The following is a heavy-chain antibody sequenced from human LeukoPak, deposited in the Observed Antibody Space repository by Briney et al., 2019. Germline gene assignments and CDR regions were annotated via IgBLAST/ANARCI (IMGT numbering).Heavy chain of an antibody. CDR3: ARGSLTGYNWFDP. CDR2: IYHSGST. CDR1: GGSISTYY. Sequence: SETLSLTCTVAGGSISTYYWSWIRQPPGKGLEWIGSIYHSGSTYYNPSLKSRVTISVDTSKNQFSLKLSSVTAADTAVYYCARGSLTGYNWFDPWGQGTLVTVSS. J-gene: IGHJ5*02. V-gene: IGHV4-38-2*02. D-gene: IGHD1-14*01.